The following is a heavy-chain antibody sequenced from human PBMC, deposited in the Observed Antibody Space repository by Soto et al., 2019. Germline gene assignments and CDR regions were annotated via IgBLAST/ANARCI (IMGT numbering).Heavy chain of an antibody. J-gene: IGHJ4*02. CDR3: ARIGGYHGPLDY. CDR2: TYHRGST. CDR1: GVSISSYF. D-gene: IGHD6-25*01. Sequence: DTLSLTCSVSGVSISSYFWSWIRQAPGRGLEWIGYTYHRGSTNYSPSLKSRVAISLDTSENQFSLKVNSVTAADTAVYYCARIGGYHGPLDYWGQGTPVTVSS. V-gene: IGHV4-59*01.